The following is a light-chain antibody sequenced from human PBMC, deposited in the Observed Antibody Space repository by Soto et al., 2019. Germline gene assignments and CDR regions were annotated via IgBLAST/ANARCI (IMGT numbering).Light chain of an antibody. CDR3: QQRSNWPPRIT. J-gene: IGKJ5*01. Sequence: EIVLTQSPATLSLSPGERATLSCRASQSVSSYLAWYQQKPGQAPRFLIYDASNRATGIPARFSGSGSGTDFTLTISSLEPEDFAVYYCQQRSNWPPRITFGQGTRLEMK. CDR1: QSVSSY. CDR2: DAS. V-gene: IGKV3-11*01.